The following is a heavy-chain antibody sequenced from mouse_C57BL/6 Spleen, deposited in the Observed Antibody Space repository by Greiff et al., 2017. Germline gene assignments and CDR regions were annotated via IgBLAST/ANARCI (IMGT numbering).Heavy chain of an antibody. J-gene: IGHJ3*01. CDR1: GYTFTDYN. CDR3: ARWDDYEAWCAY. Sequence: VQLQQSGPELVKPGASVKIPCKASGYTFTDYNMDWVKQSHGKSLEWIGDINPNNGGTNYNQKFKGKATLTVDKSSSTADMELRSLTSEDTAVYYCARWDDYEAWCAYWGQGTLVTVSA. CDR2: INPNNGGT. V-gene: IGHV1-18*01. D-gene: IGHD2-4*01.